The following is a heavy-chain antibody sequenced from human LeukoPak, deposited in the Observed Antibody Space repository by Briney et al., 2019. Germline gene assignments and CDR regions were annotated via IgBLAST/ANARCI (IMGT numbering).Heavy chain of an antibody. Sequence: GGSLRLSCAASGFTFSSYGMHWVRQAPGKGLEWVAVISYDGSNKYYADSVKGRFTISRDNSKNTLYLQMNSLRAEDTAVYYCAKADYYDSSGRPYPDYWGQGTLVTVSS. CDR2: ISYDGSNK. V-gene: IGHV3-30*18. D-gene: IGHD3-22*01. CDR1: GFTFSSYG. J-gene: IGHJ4*02. CDR3: AKADYYDSSGRPYPDY.